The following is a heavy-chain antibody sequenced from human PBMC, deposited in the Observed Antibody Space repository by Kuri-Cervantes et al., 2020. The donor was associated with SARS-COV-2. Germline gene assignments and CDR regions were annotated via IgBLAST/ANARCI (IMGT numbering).Heavy chain of an antibody. J-gene: IGHJ3*02. CDR3: ARQASLVDDAFDI. D-gene: IGHD2-15*01. Sequence: RSSPLTVSGGSISSYYWSWIRQPPGKGLEWIGYIYYSGSTNYNPSLKSRVTISVDTSKNQFSLKLSSVTAADTAVYYCARQASLVDDAFDIWGQGTMVTVSS. CDR1: GGSISSYY. V-gene: IGHV4-59*08. CDR2: IYYSGST.